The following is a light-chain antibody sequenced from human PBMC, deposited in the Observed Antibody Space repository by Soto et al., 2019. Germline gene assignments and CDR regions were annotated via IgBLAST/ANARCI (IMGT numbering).Light chain of an antibody. CDR3: QQRSNWLRT. Sequence: EIVLTQSPATLSLSPGERATLSCRASQSVSSYLAWYQQKPGQDPRLLIYDASNRATGIPARFSGSGSGTDFTLTISSLEPEDFAVYYCQQRSNWLRTFGPGTKVDIK. CDR2: DAS. J-gene: IGKJ3*01. CDR1: QSVSSY. V-gene: IGKV3-11*01.